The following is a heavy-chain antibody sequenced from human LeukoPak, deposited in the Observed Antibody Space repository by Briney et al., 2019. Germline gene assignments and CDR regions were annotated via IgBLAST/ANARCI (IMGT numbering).Heavy chain of an antibody. CDR2: ISAYNGKT. CDR1: GYTFTSYV. D-gene: IGHD2-2*01. V-gene: IGHV1-18*01. CDR3: ARGGGHELYCSSTSCYYYYGMDV. J-gene: IGHJ6*02. Sequence: ASVKVSCKASGYTFTSYVINWVRQAPGQGLEWMGWISAYNGKTNYAQKLQGRVTMTTDTSTSTAYMELRSLRSDDTAVYYCARGGGHELYCSSTSCYYYYGMDVWGQGTTVTVSS.